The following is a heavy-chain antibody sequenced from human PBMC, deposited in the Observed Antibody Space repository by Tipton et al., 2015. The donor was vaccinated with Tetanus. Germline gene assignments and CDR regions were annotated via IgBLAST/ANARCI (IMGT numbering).Heavy chain of an antibody. J-gene: IGHJ6*03. Sequence: TLSLTCRVSGDSINSGRYYWSWIRQPPGKGPEWIGYIYHTGHTYFNPSLKSRLAMSVDTSKNQFSLKLTSMTAADTAVYYCARAPDSWSKIEFYYYYMDVWGKGTTVTVSS. V-gene: IGHV4-30-4*01. CDR2: IYHTGHT. CDR1: GDSINSGRYY. CDR3: ARAPDSWSKIEFYYYYMDV. D-gene: IGHD6-13*01.